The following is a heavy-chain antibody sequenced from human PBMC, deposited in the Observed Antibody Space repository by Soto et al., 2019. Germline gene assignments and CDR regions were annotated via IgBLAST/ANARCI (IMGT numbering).Heavy chain of an antibody. CDR3: ARWGGSHPFDI. D-gene: IGHD6-25*01. CDR2: IYYSGST. Sequence: QVQLQESGPGLVKPSQTLSLTCTVSGGSISSGDYYWSWIRQPPGKGLEWIGYIYYSGSTYYNPSFKSRVTISVDTSNSQCSRKLSSVTAAEPAVDDCARWGGSHPFDIWGQGTMVTVSS. V-gene: IGHV4-30-4*01. J-gene: IGHJ3*02. CDR1: GGSISSGDYY.